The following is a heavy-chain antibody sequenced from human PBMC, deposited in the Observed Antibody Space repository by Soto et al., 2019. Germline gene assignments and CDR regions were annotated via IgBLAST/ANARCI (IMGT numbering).Heavy chain of an antibody. J-gene: IGHJ4*02. CDR1: GFSFSGYA. Sequence: GXSLRLYCVVSGFSFSGYALTWFRLAPGRGLEWVSLISGSGGGTFYADSVKGRFTISRDNSKNTLHLQMNSLRAEDAAIYYCAKASAYGSGSLDNWGQGALVTVSS. CDR3: AKASAYGSGSLDN. D-gene: IGHD3-10*01. CDR2: ISGSGGGT. V-gene: IGHV3-23*01.